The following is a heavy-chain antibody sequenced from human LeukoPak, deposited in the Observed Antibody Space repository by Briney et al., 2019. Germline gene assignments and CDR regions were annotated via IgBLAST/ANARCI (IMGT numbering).Heavy chain of an antibody. D-gene: IGHD2-2*01. V-gene: IGHV6-1*01. CDR2: TYYRSTWYD. CDR3: ARRLTQYDCFDP. CDR1: GDSVSSNSVT. Sequence: SQTLSLTCAISGDSVSSNSVTWNWIRQSPSRGLEWLGRTYYRSTWYDDYAVSVRGRITVNPDTSKNQFPLHLNSVTPEDTAVYYCARRLTQYDCFDPWGQGILVTVSS. J-gene: IGHJ5*02.